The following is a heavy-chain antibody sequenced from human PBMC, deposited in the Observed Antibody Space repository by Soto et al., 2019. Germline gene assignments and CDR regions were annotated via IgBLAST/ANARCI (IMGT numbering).Heavy chain of an antibody. Sequence: GGSLRLSCAASGFTFSSYGMHWVRQAPGKGLEWVAVIWYDGSNKYYADSVKGRFTISRDNSKNTLYLQMNSLRAEDTAVYYCARDPGLTGGFGELLSIIDYWGQGTLVTVSS. J-gene: IGHJ4*02. CDR2: IWYDGSNK. CDR3: ARDPGLTGGFGELLSIIDY. D-gene: IGHD3-10*01. CDR1: GFTFSSYG. V-gene: IGHV3-33*01.